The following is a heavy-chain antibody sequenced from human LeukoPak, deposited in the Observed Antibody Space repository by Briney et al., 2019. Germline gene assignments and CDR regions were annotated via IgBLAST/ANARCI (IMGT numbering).Heavy chain of an antibody. V-gene: IGHV4-34*01. CDR2: INHSGST. CDR3: ARGRGNYGSGSYYYYYYYMDV. D-gene: IGHD3-10*01. J-gene: IGHJ6*03. CDR1: GGSFSGYY. Sequence: PSETLSLTCAVYGGSFSGYYWSWIRQPPGKGLEWIGEINHSGSTNYNPSLKSRVTISVDTSKNQFSLKLSSVTAADTAVYYCARGRGNYGSGSYYYYYYYMDVWGKGPTVTVSS.